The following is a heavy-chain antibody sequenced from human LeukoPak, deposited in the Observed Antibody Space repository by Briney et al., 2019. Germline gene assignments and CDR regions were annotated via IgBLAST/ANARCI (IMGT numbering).Heavy chain of an antibody. V-gene: IGHV3-9*01. Sequence: GRSLRLSCAASGFTFDDYAMHWVRQAPGKGLEWVSGISWNSGSVGYADSVKGRFTISRDNAKNSLYLQMNSLRAEDTALYFCTKDMGGEVSSSDYWGQGTLVTVSS. J-gene: IGHJ4*02. CDR1: GFTFDDYA. CDR2: ISWNSGSV. CDR3: TKDMGGEVSSSDY. D-gene: IGHD6-6*01.